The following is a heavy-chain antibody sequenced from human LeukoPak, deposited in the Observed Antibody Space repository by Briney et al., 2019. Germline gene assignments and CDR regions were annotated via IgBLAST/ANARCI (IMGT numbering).Heavy chain of an antibody. CDR3: ARADPIYYDFWSGPYYFDY. CDR1: GFTFSSYA. CDR2: ISYDGRNK. D-gene: IGHD3-3*01. J-gene: IGHJ4*02. Sequence: PGGSLRLSCAASGFTFSSYALHWVRQAPGKGLEWVAVISYDGRNKYYADSVKGRFTISRDNSKNTLYLQMNSLIPEDTAVYYCARADPIYYDFWSGPYYFDYWGQGTLVTVSS. V-gene: IGHV3-30*04.